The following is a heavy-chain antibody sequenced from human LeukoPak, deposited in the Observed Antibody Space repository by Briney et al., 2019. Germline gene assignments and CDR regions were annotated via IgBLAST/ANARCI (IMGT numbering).Heavy chain of an antibody. CDR3: AKDLILDY. V-gene: IGHV3-23*01. Sequence: GGSLRLSCVGSRFAFSNAWMSWVRQAPGKGLEWVSAISGSGGSTYYADSVKGRFTISRDNSKNTLYLQMNSLRAEDTAVYYCAKDLILDYWGQGTLVTVSS. CDR1: RFAFSNAW. J-gene: IGHJ4*02. CDR2: ISGSGGST.